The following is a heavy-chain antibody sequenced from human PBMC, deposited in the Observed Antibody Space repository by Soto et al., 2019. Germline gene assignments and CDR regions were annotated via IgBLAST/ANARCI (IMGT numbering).Heavy chain of an antibody. CDR1: GGSISSGGYY. D-gene: IGHD2-8*02. Sequence: SETLSLTCTVSGGSISSGGYYWSWIRQHPGKGLEWIGDINYSGSTNYNPSLKSRVTISVDTSKNQFSLKLTSVTAADTAVYYCARDKITGLFDYWGQGTLVTVSS. CDR3: ARDKITGLFDY. J-gene: IGHJ4*02. V-gene: IGHV4-31*03. CDR2: INYSGST.